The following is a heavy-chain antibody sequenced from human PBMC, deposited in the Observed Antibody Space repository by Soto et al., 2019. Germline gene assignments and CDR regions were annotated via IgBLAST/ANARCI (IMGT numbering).Heavy chain of an antibody. CDR3: ARDGIAVAGTIYYFDY. V-gene: IGHV1-2*02. Sequence: QVQLVQSGAEVKKPGASVKVSCKASGYTFTGYYMHWVRQAPGQGLEWMGWINPNSGGTNYAQKFQGRVTMTRDTSISTAYMELSRLRSDDTAVYYCARDGIAVAGTIYYFDYWGQGTLVTVSS. CDR2: INPNSGGT. D-gene: IGHD6-19*01. J-gene: IGHJ4*02. CDR1: GYTFTGYY.